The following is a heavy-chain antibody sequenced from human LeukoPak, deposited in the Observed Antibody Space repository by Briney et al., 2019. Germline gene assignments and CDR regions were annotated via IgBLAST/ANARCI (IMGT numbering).Heavy chain of an antibody. CDR2: ISAYNGNT. J-gene: IGHJ4*02. Sequence: ASVKVSFKASGYTFTSYGISWVRQATGQGLEWMGWISAYNGNTNYAQKLQGRVTMTTDTSTSTAYMELRSLRSDDTAVYYCARVPLPMIVVVIHTYFDYWGQGTLVTVSS. CDR3: ARVPLPMIVVVIHTYFDY. CDR1: GYTFTSYG. D-gene: IGHD3-22*01. V-gene: IGHV1-18*01.